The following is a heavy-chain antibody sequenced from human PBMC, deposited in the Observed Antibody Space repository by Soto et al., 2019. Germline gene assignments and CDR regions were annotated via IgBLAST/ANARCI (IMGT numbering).Heavy chain of an antibody. J-gene: IGHJ2*01. V-gene: IGHV3-30*18. CDR3: AKGFAYCGGDCYSHFDL. CDR2: ISHDGSNK. CDR1: GFTFSSYG. Sequence: QVQLVESGGGVVQPGRSLRLSCAASGFTFSSYGMHWFRQAPGKGLEWVAVISHDGSNKYYADSVKGRFTISRDNSKNTLYLQMNSLRAEDTDVYYCAKGFAYCGGDCYSHFDLWGRGTLVTVSS. D-gene: IGHD2-21*02.